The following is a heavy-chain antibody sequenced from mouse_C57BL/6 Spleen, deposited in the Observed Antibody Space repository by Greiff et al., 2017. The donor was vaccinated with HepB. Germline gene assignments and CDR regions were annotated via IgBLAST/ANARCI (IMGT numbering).Heavy chain of an antibody. Sequence: VQRVESGPELVKPGASVKISCKASGYAFSSSWMNWVKQRPGKGLEWIGRIYPGDGDTNYNGKFKGKATLTADKSSSTAYLQLSSLTSEDSAVYVCARSITTVNYFDGWGQGTTLTVSS. D-gene: IGHD1-1*01. CDR3: ARSITTVNYFDG. J-gene: IGHJ2*01. V-gene: IGHV1-82*01. CDR2: IYPGDGDT. CDR1: GYAFSSSW.